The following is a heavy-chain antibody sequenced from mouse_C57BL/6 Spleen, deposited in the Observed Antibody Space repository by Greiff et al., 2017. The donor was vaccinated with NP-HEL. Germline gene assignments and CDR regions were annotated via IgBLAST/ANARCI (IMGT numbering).Heavy chain of an antibody. J-gene: IGHJ2*01. V-gene: IGHV6-3*01. Sequence: EVKLVESGGGLVQPGGSMKLSCVASGFTFSNYWMNWVRQSPEKGLEWVAQIRLKSDNYATHYAESVKGRFTISRDDSKSSVYLQMNNLRAEDTGIYYCTEGGDSSGYDYWGQGTTLTVSS. CDR1: GFTFSNYW. D-gene: IGHD3-2*02. CDR2: IRLKSDNYAT. CDR3: TEGGDSSGYDY.